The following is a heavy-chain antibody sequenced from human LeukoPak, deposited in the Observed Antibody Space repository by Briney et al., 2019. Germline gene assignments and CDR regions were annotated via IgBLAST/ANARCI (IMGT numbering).Heavy chain of an antibody. V-gene: IGHV3-7*01. CDR3: AKEGAYPIITYDS. D-gene: IGHD3-10*01. CDR1: GFTFSSYW. CDR2: IKQDGNEK. J-gene: IGHJ5*01. Sequence: GGSLRLSCAASGFTFSSYWMNWVRQAPGKGLEWVGNIKQDGNEKHYEDSVKGRFSISRDNAKNSLYLKMDSLRAEDTAVYYCAKEGAYPIITYDSWGQGALVTVSS.